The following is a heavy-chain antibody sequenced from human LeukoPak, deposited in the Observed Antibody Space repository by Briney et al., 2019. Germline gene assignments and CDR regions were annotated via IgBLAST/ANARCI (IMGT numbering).Heavy chain of an antibody. Sequence: GGSLRLSCATSGFTFSSYWMSWVRQAPGKGPEWVSAISGSGGSTYYADSVKGRFTISRDNSRDTLYLQMNSLRAEDTAVYYCAKGYYDYVWGSYYFDYWGQGTLVTVSS. CDR2: ISGSGGST. D-gene: IGHD3-16*01. J-gene: IGHJ4*02. CDR3: AKGYYDYVWGSYYFDY. V-gene: IGHV3-23*01. CDR1: GFTFSSYW.